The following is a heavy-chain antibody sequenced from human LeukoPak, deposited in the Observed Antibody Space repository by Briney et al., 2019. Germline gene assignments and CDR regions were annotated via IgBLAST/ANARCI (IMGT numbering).Heavy chain of an antibody. CDR1: GYTFTSYG. Sequence: ASVKVSCKTSGYTFTSYGISWVRQAPGQGLEWMGWISGYNAKTNYLQKFQGRVTMTIDTSTTTVYMELRSLRSDDTAVYYCAMPRVAGTHYYWGHVPLVTVAS. CDR2: ISGYNAKT. V-gene: IGHV1-18*01. D-gene: IGHD6-19*01. J-gene: IGHJ4*01. CDR3: AMPRVAGTHYY.